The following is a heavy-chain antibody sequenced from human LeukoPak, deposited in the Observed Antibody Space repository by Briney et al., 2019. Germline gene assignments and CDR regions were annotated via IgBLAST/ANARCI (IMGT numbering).Heavy chain of an antibody. CDR3: AKVWTPYCSSTSCYHYYYYYMDV. CDR2: ISGSGGST. Sequence: GGSLRLSCAASGFTFSSYAMSWVRQAPGKGLEWVSAISGSGGSTYYADSVKGRFTISRDNSKNTLYLQMNSLRAEDTAVYYCAKVWTPYCSSTSCYHYYYYYMDVWGKGTTVTVSS. V-gene: IGHV3-23*01. D-gene: IGHD2-2*01. J-gene: IGHJ6*03. CDR1: GFTFSSYA.